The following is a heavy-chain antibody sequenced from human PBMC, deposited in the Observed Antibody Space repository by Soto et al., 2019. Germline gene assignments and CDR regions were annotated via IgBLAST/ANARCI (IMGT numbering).Heavy chain of an antibody. CDR2: IYPNDSDT. CDR1: GYRFTNYW. J-gene: IGHJ3*01. Sequence: EVQLVQSGAEVKKTGESLKISCKGSGYRFTNYWIGWVRQMPGKGLEWMAIIYPNDSDTRYSPSFQGHVTISADKSVNTAYLQWRSLKASDTAIYYCARHEGHCSGGTCYAGDAIDLWDLGTMVTVSS. CDR3: ARHEGHCSGGTCYAGDAIDL. V-gene: IGHV5-51*01. D-gene: IGHD2-15*01.